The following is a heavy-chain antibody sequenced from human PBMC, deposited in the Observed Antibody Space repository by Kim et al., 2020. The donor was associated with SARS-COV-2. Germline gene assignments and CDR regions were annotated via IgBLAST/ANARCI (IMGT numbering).Heavy chain of an antibody. CDR3: ARARIAAAGIPYYYYGMDV. Sequence: SVKVSCKASGGTFSSYAISWVRQAPGQGLEWMGGIIPIFGTANYAQKFQGRVTITADESTSTAYMELSSLRSEDTAVYYCARARIAAAGIPYYYYGMDVWGQGTTVTVSS. D-gene: IGHD6-13*01. J-gene: IGHJ6*02. CDR2: IIPIFGTA. CDR1: GGTFSSYA. V-gene: IGHV1-69*13.